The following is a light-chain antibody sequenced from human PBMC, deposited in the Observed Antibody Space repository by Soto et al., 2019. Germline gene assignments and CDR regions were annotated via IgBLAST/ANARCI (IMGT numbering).Light chain of an antibody. CDR2: SNN. CDR1: SSNIGSHT. J-gene: IGLJ2*01. Sequence: QSVLTQPPSASGTPGQRITISRSGSSSNIGSHTVNWHQQVPGTAPKLLIYSNNERPSGVPDRFSGSKSGTSASLAISGLQSGDEADYYCAAWDDSLNGVIFGGGTKVTVL. CDR3: AAWDDSLNGVI. V-gene: IGLV1-44*01.